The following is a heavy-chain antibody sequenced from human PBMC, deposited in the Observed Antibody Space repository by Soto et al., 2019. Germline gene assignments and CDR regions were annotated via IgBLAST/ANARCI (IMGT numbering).Heavy chain of an antibody. CDR3: ARGWDTAVDYSYGMDV. Sequence: SSVNVSCKASVGTFSRYAIRGLRPAPTQGLEWMGGIIPIFGTANYAQKFQGRVTITAAETTSTAYMELSSLRAEATAVYYCARGWDTAVDYSYGMDVWGQGTTVTVSS. CDR1: VGTFSRYA. CDR2: IIPIFGTA. V-gene: IGHV1-69*13. J-gene: IGHJ6*02. D-gene: IGHD5-18*01.